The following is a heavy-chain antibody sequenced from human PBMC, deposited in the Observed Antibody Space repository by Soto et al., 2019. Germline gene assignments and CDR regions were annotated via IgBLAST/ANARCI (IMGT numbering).Heavy chain of an antibody. Sequence: GGSLRLSCAASGFTFSSYSMNWVRQAPGKGLEWVSSISSSSSYIYYADSVKGRFTISRDNAKNSLYLQMNSLRAEDTAVYYCARDHRAAANAADYWGQGTLVTVSS. J-gene: IGHJ4*02. CDR2: ISSSSSYI. CDR3: ARDHRAAANAADY. CDR1: GFTFSSYS. D-gene: IGHD6-13*01. V-gene: IGHV3-21*01.